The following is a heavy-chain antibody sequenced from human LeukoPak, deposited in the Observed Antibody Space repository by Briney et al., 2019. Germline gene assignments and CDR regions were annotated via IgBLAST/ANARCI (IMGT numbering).Heavy chain of an antibody. V-gene: IGHV4-34*01. CDR2: INHSGCT. CDR3: ARAAADCVVVPAAIGYYYYGMDV. J-gene: IGHJ6*02. CDR1: GGSFSGYY. D-gene: IGHD2-2*01. Sequence: SETLSLTCAVYGGSFSGYYWSWIRQPPGKGLEWIGEINHSGCTNYNPSLKSRVTIPEDTSKNQFSLKMRQLKAAETAMYYCARAAADCVVVPAAIGYYYYGMDVWGQGTTVTVSS.